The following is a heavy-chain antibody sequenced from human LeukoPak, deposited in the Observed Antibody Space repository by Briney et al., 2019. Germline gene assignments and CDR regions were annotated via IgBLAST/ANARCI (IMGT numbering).Heavy chain of an antibody. V-gene: IGHV3-53*04. J-gene: IGHJ4*02. CDR2: IYSGGST. Sequence: AGGSLRLSCAASGFTASSNYMSWVRQAPGKGLEWVSVIYSGGSTYYADSVKGRFTISRHNSKNTLYLQMNSLRAEDTAVYYCARSPYGSGSYPLDYWGQGTLVTVSS. D-gene: IGHD3-10*01. CDR1: GFTASSNY. CDR3: ARSPYGSGSYPLDY.